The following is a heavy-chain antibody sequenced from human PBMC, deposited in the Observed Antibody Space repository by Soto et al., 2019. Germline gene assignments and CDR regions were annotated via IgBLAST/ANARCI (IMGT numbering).Heavy chain of an antibody. CDR2: INHSGST. D-gene: IGHD4-4*01. CDR1: GGSFSGYY. V-gene: IGHV4-34*01. CDR3: ARGLGGNYDSRIDY. Sequence: SETLSLTCAVYGGSFSGYYWSWIRQPPGKGLEWIGEINHSGSTNYNPSLKSRVTISVDTSKNQFSLKLSSVTAADTAVYYCARGLGGNYDSRIDYWGPGTLVTVSS. J-gene: IGHJ4*02.